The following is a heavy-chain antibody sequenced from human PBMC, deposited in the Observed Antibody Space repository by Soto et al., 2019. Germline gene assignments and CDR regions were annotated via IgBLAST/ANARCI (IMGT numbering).Heavy chain of an antibody. J-gene: IGHJ4*02. D-gene: IGHD3-9*01. Sequence: GGSLRLSCAASGFSVTDHYMTWVRQAPGKGLEWVSVLYTGGSAYYGDSVKGRFTISRDSSTNTLYLQMNSLKVGDTAFYFYARSFNDWTTYFDYWSEGTLVTVSS. CDR2: LYTGGSA. V-gene: IGHV3-53*01. CDR1: GFSVTDHY. CDR3: ARSFNDWTTYFDY.